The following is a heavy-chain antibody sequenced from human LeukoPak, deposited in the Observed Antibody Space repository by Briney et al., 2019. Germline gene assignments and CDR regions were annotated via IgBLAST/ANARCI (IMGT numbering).Heavy chain of an antibody. J-gene: IGHJ4*02. CDR2: ISGSGGST. CDR1: GFTFSSYA. V-gene: IGHV3-23*01. D-gene: IGHD3-22*01. CDR3: AKDLTPYYYDSSGSDY. Sequence: AGGSLRLSCAASGFTFSSYAMSWVRQAPGKGLEWVSAISGSGGSTYYADSVKGRFTISRDNSKNTLYLQMNSLRAEDTAVYYCAKDLTPYYYDSSGSDYWGQGTLVTVSS.